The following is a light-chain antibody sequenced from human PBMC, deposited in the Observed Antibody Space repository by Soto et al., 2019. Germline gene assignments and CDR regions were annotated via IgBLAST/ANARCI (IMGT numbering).Light chain of an antibody. J-gene: IGLJ1*01. CDR2: YNY. V-gene: IGLV1-44*01. CDR3: AAWDDSLTAHV. Sequence: QCVLTQPPSASVTPGQRVSISCSPSSSHIGGRTLNWYQQLPGTAPKRLIYYNYQRPSGVPDRFSGSKSGNSASLAITGLQSEDEADYYCAAWDDSLTAHVFGVGTKATVL. CDR1: SSHIGGRT.